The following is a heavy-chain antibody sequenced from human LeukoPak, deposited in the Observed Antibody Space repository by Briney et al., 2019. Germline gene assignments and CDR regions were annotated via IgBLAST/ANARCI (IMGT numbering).Heavy chain of an antibody. CDR2: ISGSGGII. CDR3: AARPGEVAVPFDY. CDR1: GFTFSTFA. V-gene: IGHV3-23*01. D-gene: IGHD2-15*01. J-gene: IGHJ4*02. Sequence: GGSLRLSCAASGFTFSTFAMTWVRQAPGKGLEWVSLISGSGGIIYYADSVNGRFTISRDNSKNTLYLQMHSLRAEDTAVYYCAARPGEVAVPFDYWGQGTLVTVSS.